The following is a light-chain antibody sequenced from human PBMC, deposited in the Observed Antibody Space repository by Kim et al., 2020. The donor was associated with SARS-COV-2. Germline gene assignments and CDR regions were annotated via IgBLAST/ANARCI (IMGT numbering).Light chain of an antibody. V-gene: IGKV3-11*01. CDR2: DAS. CDR3: QQRSNWPPVT. J-gene: IGKJ4*01. Sequence: EIVLTQSPATLSLSPGGRATLSCRASQSVSSYLAWYQQKPGQAPRLLIYDASNRATGIPVRFSGSGSGTDFTLTISSLEPEDFAVYYCQQRSNWPPVTFGGGTKLEI. CDR1: QSVSSY.